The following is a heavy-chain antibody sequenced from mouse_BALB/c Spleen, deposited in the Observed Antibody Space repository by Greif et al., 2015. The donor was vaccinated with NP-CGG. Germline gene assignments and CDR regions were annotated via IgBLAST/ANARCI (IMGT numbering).Heavy chain of an antibody. CDR3: ARHHYYGSSYWYFDV. V-gene: IGHV5-9-3*01. D-gene: IGHD1-1*01. J-gene: IGHJ1*01. CDR2: ISSGGSYT. CDR1: GFTFSSYA. Sequence: EVKLMESGGGLVKPGGSLKLSCAASGFTFSSYAMSWVRQTPEKRLEWVATISSGGSYTYYPDSVKGRFTISRDNAKNTLFLQMSSLRSEDTAMYYCARHHYYGSSYWYFDVWGAGTTVTVSS.